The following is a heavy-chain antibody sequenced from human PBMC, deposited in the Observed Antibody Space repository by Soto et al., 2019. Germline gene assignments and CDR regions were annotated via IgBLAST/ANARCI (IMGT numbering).Heavy chain of an antibody. D-gene: IGHD2-8*01. J-gene: IGHJ5*02. Sequence: NPSETLSLTCTVSGGSISSHYWSWIRQPPGKGLEWIGYIYYSGSTNYNPSLKSRVTISVDTSKNQFSLKLSSVTAADTAVYYCARANRVMVYAIELVWFDPWGQGTLVTVSS. CDR1: GGSISSHY. V-gene: IGHV4-59*11. CDR3: ARANRVMVYAIELVWFDP. CDR2: IYYSGST.